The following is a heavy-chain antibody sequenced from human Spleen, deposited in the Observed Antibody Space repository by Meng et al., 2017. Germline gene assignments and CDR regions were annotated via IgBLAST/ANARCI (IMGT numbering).Heavy chain of an antibody. V-gene: IGHV5-51*01. D-gene: IGHD6-13*01. J-gene: IGHJ4*02. CDR1: GYIFTNYW. Sequence: GESLKISCKGSGYIFTNYWIAWVRQMPGKGLEWMGIIYFGYYPGDSGTRYSPSFQGQVTISADKSISTAYLQWSSLKASDTAIYYCARARYSSSWSEGVDYWGQGTLVTVSS. CDR3: ARARYSSSWSEGVDY. CDR2: IYFGYYPGDSGT.